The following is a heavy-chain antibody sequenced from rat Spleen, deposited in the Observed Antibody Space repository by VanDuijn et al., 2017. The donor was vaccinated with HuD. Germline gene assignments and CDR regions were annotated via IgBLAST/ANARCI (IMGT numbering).Heavy chain of an antibody. D-gene: IGHD1-1*01. CDR3: ARHAGYYSGDYIMDA. V-gene: IGHV5-25*01. Sequence: EVRLVESGGGLVQPGRSMKLSCAASGFTFSNYYMAWVRQAPTKGLEWVASISVGAVNTYYRDSVKGRFTISRDNAKITLFLQMDSLRSEDTATYYCARHAGYYSGDYIMDAWGQGVSVTVSS. CDR1: GFTFSNYY. J-gene: IGHJ4*01. CDR2: ISVGAVNT.